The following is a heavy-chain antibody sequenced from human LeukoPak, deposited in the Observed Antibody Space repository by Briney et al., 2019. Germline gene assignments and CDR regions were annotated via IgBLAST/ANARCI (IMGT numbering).Heavy chain of an antibody. CDR2: ISGSGGST. CDR3: AKVGGWLMPPFDAFDI. V-gene: IGHV3-23*01. CDR1: GFTFSSYA. Sequence: SGGSLRLSCAASGFTFSSYAMSWVRQAPGKGLEWVSAISGSGGSTYYADSVKGRFTISRDNSKSTLYLQMNSLRAEDTAVYYCAKVGGWLMPPFDAFDIWGQGTMVTVSS. D-gene: IGHD5-18*01. J-gene: IGHJ3*02.